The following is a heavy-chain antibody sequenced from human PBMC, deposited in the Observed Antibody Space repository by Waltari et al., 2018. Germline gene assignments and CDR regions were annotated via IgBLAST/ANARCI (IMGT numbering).Heavy chain of an antibody. CDR1: GFTVSSDA. CDR3: ARDGYNWIAFDV. CDR2: ISGTGSNT. V-gene: IGHV3-23*01. Sequence: EAQLWESGGGLVQPGGSLRVSCAASGFTVSSDAMSWVRQAPGKGLEWVSEISGTGSNTYYADSVKGRFTISKDNSKNILYLQMDSLRAEDTAVYYCARDGYNWIAFDVWGQGVLVTVSS. J-gene: IGHJ4*02. D-gene: IGHD5-12*01.